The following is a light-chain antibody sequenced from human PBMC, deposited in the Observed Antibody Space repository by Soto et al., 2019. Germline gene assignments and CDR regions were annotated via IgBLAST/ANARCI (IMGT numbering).Light chain of an antibody. J-gene: IGLJ2*01. V-gene: IGLV2-8*01. CDR1: SSDVGGYNY. CDR2: EVT. CDR3: SSYAGSHVV. Sequence: QSALTQPPSASGSPGQSVTISCTGTSSDVGGYNYVSWYQQHPGKAPKLMIYEVTKRPSGVPDRFSGSKSGNTASLTVSGLQAEDEADCYCSSYAGSHVVFGGGTKVTVL.